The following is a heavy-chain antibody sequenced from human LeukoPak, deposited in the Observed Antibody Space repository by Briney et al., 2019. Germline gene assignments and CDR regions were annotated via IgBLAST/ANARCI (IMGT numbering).Heavy chain of an antibody. J-gene: IGHJ4*02. V-gene: IGHV3-66*02. CDR3: AREDYDSVGVDY. Sequence: GGSLRLSCAASGFTVSSNYMSWVRQAPGKGLEWVSVIYSGGSTYYADSVKGRFTISRDNSKNTLYLQMNSLRAEDTAVYYCAREDYDSVGVDYWGQGTLVTVSS. CDR1: GFTVSSNY. CDR2: IYSGGST. D-gene: IGHD5-12*01.